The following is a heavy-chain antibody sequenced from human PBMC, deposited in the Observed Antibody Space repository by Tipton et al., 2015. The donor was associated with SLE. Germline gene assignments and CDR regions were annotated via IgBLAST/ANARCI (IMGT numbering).Heavy chain of an antibody. CDR2: ISAYNGNT. CDR1: GYTFISYG. D-gene: IGHD3-16*02. J-gene: IGHJ3*02. Sequence: QLVQSGAEVKKPGASVKVSCKASGYTFISYGISWGRQAPGQGLEWMGWISAYNGNTKYAQKFQDRVTMTTDTPTSTAYMELRSLRSDDTAVYYCAGGDYDYIWGSYRDGFDSSGQRTIVTLPS. V-gene: IGHV1-18*01. CDR3: AGGDYDYIWGSYRDGFDS.